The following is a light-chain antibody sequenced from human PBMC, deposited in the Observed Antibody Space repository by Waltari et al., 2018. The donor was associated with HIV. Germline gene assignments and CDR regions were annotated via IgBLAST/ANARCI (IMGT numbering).Light chain of an antibody. CDR1: QSVSSN. V-gene: IGKV3-15*01. Sequence: EKVMTQSPATLSVSQGERATLSCRASQSVSSNLAWYQQRPGQAPRLLIYGAFTRATGIPARFSASGSGTEFTLTISSLQSEDFAVYYCQHYNNWPWTFGQGTKVATK. CDR2: GAF. CDR3: QHYNNWPWT. J-gene: IGKJ1*01.